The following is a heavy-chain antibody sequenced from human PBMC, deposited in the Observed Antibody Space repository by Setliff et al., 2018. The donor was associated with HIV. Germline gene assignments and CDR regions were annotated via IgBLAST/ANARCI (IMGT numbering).Heavy chain of an antibody. CDR1: GGPLSGHY. V-gene: IGHV4-34*01. CDR3: ARGHCSGTNCYGVDYYGMDV. Sequence: SETLSLTCAVYGGPLSGHYWSWIRQPPGKGLEWIGEIYHSEYTNYNASLKSRVSMSVDKSKNQFSLKLTSVTAADTAVYYCARGHCSGTNCYGVDYYGMDVWGQGTTVTVSS. CDR2: IYHSEYT. D-gene: IGHD2-2*01. J-gene: IGHJ6*02.